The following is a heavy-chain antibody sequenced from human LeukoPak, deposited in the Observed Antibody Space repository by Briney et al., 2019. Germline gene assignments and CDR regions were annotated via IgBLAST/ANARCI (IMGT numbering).Heavy chain of an antibody. Sequence: SETLSLTCTVSGGSISSYYWNWIRQSPGKGLEWIGYIYYSGTTNYNPSLKSRVTMSVDTSKNQFSLKLSSVTAADTAVYYCARQNTYYEESSGYGYFDYWGPGALGT. J-gene: IGHJ4*02. D-gene: IGHD3-22*01. V-gene: IGHV4-59*08. CDR1: GGSISSYY. CDR3: ARQNTYYEESSGYGYFDY. CDR2: IYYSGTT.